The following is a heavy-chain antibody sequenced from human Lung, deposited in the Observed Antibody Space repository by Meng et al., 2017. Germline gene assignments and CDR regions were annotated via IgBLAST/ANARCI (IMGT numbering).Heavy chain of an antibody. V-gene: IGHV6-1*01. Sequence: QVHLQQSVPGLVKPLQTLSLTCAISGASVSSNSAAWNWIRQYQSRGLEWLGRTYYRSKWYNGYAVSVRSRITINPDTSKNQFSLQLNSVTPEDTAVYYCARSQQWLDSWGQGTLVTVSS. J-gene: IGHJ4*02. CDR3: ARSQQWLDS. CDR1: GASVSSNSAA. CDR2: TYYRSKWYN. D-gene: IGHD6-19*01.